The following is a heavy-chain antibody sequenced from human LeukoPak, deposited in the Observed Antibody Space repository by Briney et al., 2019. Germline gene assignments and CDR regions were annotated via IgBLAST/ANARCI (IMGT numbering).Heavy chain of an antibody. D-gene: IGHD3-16*01. CDR2: ISYDGSNK. V-gene: IGHV3-30-3*01. CDR1: GFTFSSYA. CDR3: ARPLMRPIVYGMDV. J-gene: IGHJ6*02. Sequence: PGRSLRLSCAASGFTFSSYAMHWVRQAPGKGLEWVAVISYDGSNKYYADSVKGRFTISRDNSKNTLYLQMSSLRAEDTAVYYCARPLMRPIVYGMDVWGQGTTVTVSS.